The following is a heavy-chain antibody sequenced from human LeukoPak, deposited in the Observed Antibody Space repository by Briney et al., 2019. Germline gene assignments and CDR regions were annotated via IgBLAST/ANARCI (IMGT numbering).Heavy chain of an antibody. CDR2: ISYDGTK. J-gene: IGHJ4*02. V-gene: IGHV3-30*04. CDR1: GFTFSTYA. Sequence: GGSLRLSCAASGFTFSTYAMHWVRQAPGKGLEWVALISYDGTKYYADSVKSRFTISRDNSKNTLSLQMNSLRAEDTAVYYCVRHNYGYDYWGQGTPVTVSS. CDR3: VRHNYGYDY. D-gene: IGHD5-18*01.